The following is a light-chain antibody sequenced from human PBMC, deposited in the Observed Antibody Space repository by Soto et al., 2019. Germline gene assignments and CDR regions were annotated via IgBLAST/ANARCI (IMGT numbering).Light chain of an antibody. CDR2: DAS. V-gene: IGKV3-15*01. J-gene: IGKJ1*01. CDR1: QSVSSN. CDR3: QQYNSYWWT. Sequence: VMKQSPATLSVSQGERATLSCRASQSVSSNLAWYQQKPGQAPRLLIYDASTRATGIPARFSGSGSGTEFTLTISSLQPDDFATYYCQQYNSYWWTFGQGTKVDIK.